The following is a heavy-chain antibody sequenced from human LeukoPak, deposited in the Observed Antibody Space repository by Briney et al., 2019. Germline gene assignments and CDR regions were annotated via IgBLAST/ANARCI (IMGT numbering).Heavy chain of an antibody. CDR3: ARGSDHYDFWSGYYRGWFDP. Sequence: PSETLSLTCTVSGYSISSGYYWGWIRQPPGKGLEWIGSIYHSGSTYYNPSLKSRVTISVDTSKNQFSLKLSSVTAADTAVYYCARGSDHYDFWSGYYRGWFDPWGQGTLVTVSS. J-gene: IGHJ5*02. D-gene: IGHD3-3*01. CDR2: IYHSGST. CDR1: GYSISSGYY. V-gene: IGHV4-38-2*02.